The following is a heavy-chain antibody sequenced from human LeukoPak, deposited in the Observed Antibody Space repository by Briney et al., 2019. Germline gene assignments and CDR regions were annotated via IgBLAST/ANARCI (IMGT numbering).Heavy chain of an antibody. J-gene: IGHJ6*02. CDR1: GFTFNTYA. D-gene: IGHD2-21*01. CDR2: VSGSGGNT. V-gene: IGHV3-23*01. Sequence: GGSLTLSCAASGFTFNTYAMSWVRQAPGKGLEWVAGVSGSGGNTYYADSVKGRFTISRDNSKNTLYLEMNSLRAEDTAVYYCARDRCGDICFYGLDVWGQGTTVSVSS. CDR3: ARDRCGDICFYGLDV.